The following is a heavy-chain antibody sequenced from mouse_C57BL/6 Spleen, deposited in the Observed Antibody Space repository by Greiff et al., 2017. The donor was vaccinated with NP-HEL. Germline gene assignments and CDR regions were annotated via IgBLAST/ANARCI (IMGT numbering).Heavy chain of an antibody. V-gene: IGHV5-12*01. Sequence: EVQLVESGGGLVQPGGSLKLSCAASGFTFSDYYMYWVRQTPEKRLEWVAYISNGGGSTYYPDTVKGRFTISRDNAKNTLYLQMSRLKSEDTAMYYCARGITTVVATPFAYWGQGTLVTVSA. CDR3: ARGITTVVATPFAY. J-gene: IGHJ3*01. CDR2: ISNGGGST. D-gene: IGHD1-1*01. CDR1: GFTFSDYY.